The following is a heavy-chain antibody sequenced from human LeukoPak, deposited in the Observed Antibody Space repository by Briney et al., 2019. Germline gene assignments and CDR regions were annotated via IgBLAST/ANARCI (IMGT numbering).Heavy chain of an antibody. J-gene: IGHJ3*02. V-gene: IGHV1-18*04. CDR1: GYTFSSYS. CDR3: ASYPKYYGSEGWVAFDI. D-gene: IGHD3-10*01. CDR2: ISAYNGNT. Sequence: ASVKVSCKASGYTFSSYSISWVRQAPGQGLEWVGWISAYNGNTKYPEKVQGRVTMTIDTSTSTAYMELRSLRSDDTAVYYCASYPKYYGSEGWVAFDIWGLGTMVTVSS.